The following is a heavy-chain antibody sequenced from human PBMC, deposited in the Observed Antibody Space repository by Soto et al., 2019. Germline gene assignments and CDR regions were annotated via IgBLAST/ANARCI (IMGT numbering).Heavy chain of an antibody. Sequence: QVQLVQSGAEVKKPGASVKVSCKASGYTFTSYGISWVRQAPGQGLEWMVWISAYNGNTNYAQKLQGRVTMTTDTSTSTDYMELRSMGSDDTAADFCARGTAEGPAGTDYWGQGTLVTVSS. D-gene: IGHD2-2*01. V-gene: IGHV1-18*01. CDR1: GYTFTSYG. J-gene: IGHJ4*02. CDR3: ARGTAEGPAGTDY. CDR2: ISAYNGNT.